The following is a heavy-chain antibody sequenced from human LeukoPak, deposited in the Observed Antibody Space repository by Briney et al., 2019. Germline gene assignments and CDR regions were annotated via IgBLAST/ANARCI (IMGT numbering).Heavy chain of an antibody. Sequence: ASVKVSCKASGYTFTGYYMHWVRQAPGQGLEWMGWINPNSGGTNYAQKFQGRVTMTRDTSISTAYMELSRLRSDDTAVYYCARASLDSGSYLFDYWGQGTLVTVSS. CDR2: INPNSGGT. V-gene: IGHV1-2*02. J-gene: IGHJ4*02. CDR1: GYTFTGYY. CDR3: ARASLDSGSYLFDY. D-gene: IGHD1-26*01.